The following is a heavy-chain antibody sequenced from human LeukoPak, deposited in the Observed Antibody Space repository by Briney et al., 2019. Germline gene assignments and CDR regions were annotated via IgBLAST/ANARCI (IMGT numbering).Heavy chain of an antibody. CDR2: IFYSGRT. CDR1: SGSISNYY. J-gene: IGHJ4*02. Sequence: SETLSLTCSVSSGSISNYYWSWIRQPPGQGLEWIGYIFYSGRTNYNPSLKSRVTISVDTSKNQFSLTLSSVTAADTAVYYCARGQKYRNGYTVTELGSGYFDYWGQGTLVSVSS. CDR3: ARGQKYRNGYTVTELGSGYFDY. D-gene: IGHD5-18*01. V-gene: IGHV4-59*01.